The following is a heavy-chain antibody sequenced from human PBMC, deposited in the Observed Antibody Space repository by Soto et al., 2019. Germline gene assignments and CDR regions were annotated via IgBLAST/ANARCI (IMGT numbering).Heavy chain of an antibody. CDR3: ARGYYDFWSGPPGMDV. J-gene: IGHJ6*02. V-gene: IGHV3-23*01. CDR1: GFTFSSYA. D-gene: IGHD3-3*01. CDR2: ISGSGGST. Sequence: EVQLLESGGGLVQPGGSLRLSCAASGFTFSSYAMSWVRQAPGKGLEWVSAISGSGGSTYYADSVKGRFTISRDNAKNSLYLQMNSLRAEDTAVYYCARGYYDFWSGPPGMDVWGQGTTVTVSS.